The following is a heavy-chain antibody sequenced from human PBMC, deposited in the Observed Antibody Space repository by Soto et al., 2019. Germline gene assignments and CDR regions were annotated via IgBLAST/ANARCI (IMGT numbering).Heavy chain of an antibody. Sequence: QVQLVQSGAEVKKPGSSVKVSCKASGGTFSSYAISWVRQAPGQGLEWMGGIIPIFGTAHYAQKFQGRVTLTADESPSTAYMELSRLRSEDTAVYYWARQIFGVFRYFDYGGQGTLVTVSS. V-gene: IGHV1-69*01. CDR3: ARQIFGVFRYFDY. D-gene: IGHD3-3*01. CDR2: IIPIFGTA. J-gene: IGHJ4*02. CDR1: GGTFSSYA.